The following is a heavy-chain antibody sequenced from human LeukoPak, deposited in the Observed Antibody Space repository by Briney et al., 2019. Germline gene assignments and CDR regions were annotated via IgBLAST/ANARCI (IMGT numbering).Heavy chain of an antibody. V-gene: IGHV4-34*01. CDR3: ARIRCSPGDDSCYNY. CDR2: IYQTKYT. J-gene: IGHJ4*02. Sequence: SETLSLTCGVRGVSFSGNYWSWIRQSPGKGLEWIGEIYQTKYTTYNPSLKSRVTIWADTFWNQLSLTVTSVLATNMGIYYCARIRCSPGDDSCYNYWGRGTLVTVSS. CDR1: GVSFSGNY. D-gene: IGHD2-21*01.